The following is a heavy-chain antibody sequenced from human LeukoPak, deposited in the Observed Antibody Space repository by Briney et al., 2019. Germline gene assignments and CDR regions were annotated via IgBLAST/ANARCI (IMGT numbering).Heavy chain of an antibody. Sequence: GASVKVSCKASGYTFTSYDINWVRQATGQGLEWMGWMNPNSGNTGYAQKFQGRVTMTRNTSISTAYMELSSLRSEDTAVYYCARFLSGSGSYSTRGYYYGMDVWGQGTTVTVSS. CDR2: MNPNSGNT. V-gene: IGHV1-8*01. J-gene: IGHJ6*02. CDR1: GYTFTSYD. CDR3: ARFLSGSGSYSTRGYYYGMDV. D-gene: IGHD3-10*01.